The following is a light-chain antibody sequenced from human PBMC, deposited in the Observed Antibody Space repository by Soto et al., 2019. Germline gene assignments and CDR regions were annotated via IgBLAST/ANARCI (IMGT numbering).Light chain of an antibody. CDR2: WAS. CDR1: QSVFYSPTNKNN. CDR3: QQYYSSPPWT. Sequence: DIVMTQSPDSLAVSLGERATINCRSSQSVFYSPTNKNNLAWYQQKPGQPPKLLIYWASTRQSGVPDRFSGSGSATDFTLTISSLQAEDVAVYYCQQYYSSPPWTFGQGTKVDIX. V-gene: IGKV4-1*01. J-gene: IGKJ1*01.